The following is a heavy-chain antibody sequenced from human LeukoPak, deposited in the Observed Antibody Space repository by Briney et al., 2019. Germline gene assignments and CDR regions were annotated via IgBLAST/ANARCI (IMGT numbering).Heavy chain of an antibody. CDR2: INTNTGNP. J-gene: IGHJ4*02. V-gene: IGHV7-4-1*02. D-gene: IGHD2-2*01. CDR1: GYTLANYA. CDR3: ARVQGYCSTTSCYPHY. Sequence: ASVKVSCKASGYTLANYALNWVRQAPGQGLEWMGWINTNTGNPTYAQGFTGRFVFSLDTSVNTAYLQISSLKAEDTAIYYCARVQGYCSTTSCYPHYWGQGTLVTVSS.